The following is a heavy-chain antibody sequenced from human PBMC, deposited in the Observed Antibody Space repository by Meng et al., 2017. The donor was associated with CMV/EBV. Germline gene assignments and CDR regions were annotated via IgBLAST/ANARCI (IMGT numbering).Heavy chain of an antibody. D-gene: IGHD6-13*01. Sequence: GGSLRLSCAASGFTFSSYAMHWVRQAPGKGLEWVAVISYDGSNKYYADSVKGRFTISRDNAKNSLYLQMNSLRAEDTAVYYCAREFGSSWSPAGYFDYWGQGTLVTVSS. CDR2: ISYDGSNK. CDR3: AREFGSSWSPAGYFDY. CDR1: GFTFSSYA. J-gene: IGHJ4*02. V-gene: IGHV3-30-3*01.